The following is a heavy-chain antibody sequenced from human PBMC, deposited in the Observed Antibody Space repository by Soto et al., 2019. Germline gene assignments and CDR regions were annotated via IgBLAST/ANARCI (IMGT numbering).Heavy chain of an antibody. J-gene: IGHJ4*02. V-gene: IGHV3-23*01. CDR1: GFTFSSYA. Sequence: GGSLRLSCAASGFTFSSYAMSWVRQAPGKGLEWVSAISGSGGSAYYADSVKGRFTISRDNSKNTLYLQMNSLRAEDTAVYYCAKDIGFYGDHFDYWGQGTLVTVSS. CDR2: ISGSGGSA. CDR3: AKDIGFYGDHFDY. D-gene: IGHD4-17*01.